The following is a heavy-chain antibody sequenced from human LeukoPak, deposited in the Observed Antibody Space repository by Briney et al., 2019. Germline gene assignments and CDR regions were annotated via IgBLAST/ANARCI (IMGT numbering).Heavy chain of an antibody. D-gene: IGHD3-3*01. V-gene: IGHV3-30*18. CDR2: ISYDGSNK. CDR1: GFTFSSFG. J-gene: IGHJ4*02. Sequence: PGGSLRLSCAASGFTFSSFGMHWVRQAPGKGLEWVAVISYDGSNKYYADSVKGRFTISRDNSKNTLYLQMNSLRAEDTAVYYCAKGIRFLEWSDYWGQGTLVTVSS. CDR3: AKGIRFLEWSDY.